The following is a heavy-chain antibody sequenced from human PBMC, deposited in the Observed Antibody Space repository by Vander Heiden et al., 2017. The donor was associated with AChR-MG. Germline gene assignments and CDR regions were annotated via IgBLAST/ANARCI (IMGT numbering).Heavy chain of an antibody. CDR3: ARGPYTDGRFWADS. Sequence: QVQLVQSGAEVKKPGASVKVSCKTSGYTFTGFYIHWVRQAPGRRQGLEWMGWINPFTGGANYAQKFQGRVTMTRDTSISTAYMELSGLRSDDSTIYYCARGPYTDGRFWADSWGQGTLVTVSS. J-gene: IGHJ4*02. CDR2: INPFTGGA. V-gene: IGHV1-2*02. CDR1: GYTFTGFY. D-gene: IGHD3-10*01.